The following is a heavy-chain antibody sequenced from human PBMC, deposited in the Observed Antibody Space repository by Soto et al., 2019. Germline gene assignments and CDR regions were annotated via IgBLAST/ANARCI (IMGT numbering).Heavy chain of an antibody. CDR3: ARVREKGRGNGCFPPLYYRYYGMDG. Sequence: SETLSLTCTGSGGSISRGDYYWSLVRLPPGKGLEWVGDIYYSGSNQYNPSPKGPVSIFLNTATKQISLGLGVVTAADTATYYCARVREKGRGNGCFPPLYYRYYGMDGWGQGTTVTVFS. V-gene: IGHV4-30-4*01. CDR2: IYYSGSN. D-gene: IGHD1-26*01. CDR1: GGSISRGDYY. J-gene: IGHJ6*02.